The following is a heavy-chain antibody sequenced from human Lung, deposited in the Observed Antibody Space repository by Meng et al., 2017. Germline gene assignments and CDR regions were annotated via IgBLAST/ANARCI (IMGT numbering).Heavy chain of an antibody. J-gene: IGHJ2*01. CDR1: GGSISSSNYY. Sequence: QVQLLESGPGLGKPSQTLSLTCTVSGGSISSSNYYWSWIRQPPGKGLEWSGHIYNSGSTYYNPSLKSRITISVDTSKNQFSLKLSSVTAADTAVYYCARGQKGYFDLWGRGTLVTVSS. V-gene: IGHV4-30-4*01. CDR3: ARGQKGYFDL. CDR2: IYNSGST.